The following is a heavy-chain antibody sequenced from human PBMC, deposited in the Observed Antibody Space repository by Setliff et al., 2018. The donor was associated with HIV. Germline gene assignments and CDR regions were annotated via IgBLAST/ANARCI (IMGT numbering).Heavy chain of an antibody. V-gene: IGHV4-34*01. J-gene: IGHJ4*02. CDR1: GGSFSDYY. D-gene: IGHD3-10*01. CDR2: IDHSGNI. Sequence: PSETLSLTCAVYGGSFSDYYWTWIRQPPGKGLEWIGEIDHSGNIKYHASLKSRVTISKDTSKNQISLKLRSVTAADTAVYYCARGLNYYGSGSYLPLGYWGQGTLVTVS. CDR3: ARGLNYYGSGSYLPLGY.